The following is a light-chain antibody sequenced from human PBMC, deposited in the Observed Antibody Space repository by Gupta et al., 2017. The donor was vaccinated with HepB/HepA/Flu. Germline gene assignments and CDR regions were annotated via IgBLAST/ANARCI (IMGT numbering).Light chain of an antibody. V-gene: IGKV1-9*01. CDR3: QHRNSYPPCS. J-gene: IGKJ2*04. CDR2: DAS. Sequence: DIQLTQSPSFLSASVGDRVTIPGRASQGINSYLAWYQQKPGKAPKLLIYDASTLQSGVPSRFSGSGSGTDFTLTISSLQPEDFATYYCQHRNSYPPCSFGQGTKLEIK. CDR1: QGINSY.